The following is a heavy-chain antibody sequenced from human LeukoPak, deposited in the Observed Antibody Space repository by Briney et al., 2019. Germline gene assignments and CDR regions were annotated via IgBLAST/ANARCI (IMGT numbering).Heavy chain of an antibody. V-gene: IGHV4-59*01. CDR1: GGXISSYY. CDR2: IYYSGST. Sequence: PSETLSLTCTVSGGXISSYYWSWIRQPPGKGPEWIGYIYYSGSTNYNPSLKSRVTISVDTSKNQFSLKLSSVTAADTAVYYCARGGAGLDYWGQGTLVTVSS. CDR3: ARGGAGLDY. J-gene: IGHJ4*02. D-gene: IGHD1-26*01.